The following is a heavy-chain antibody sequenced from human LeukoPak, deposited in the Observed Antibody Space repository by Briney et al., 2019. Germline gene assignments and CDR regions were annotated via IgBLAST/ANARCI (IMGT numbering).Heavy chain of an antibody. D-gene: IGHD3-9*01. CDR2: ISGSGSST. CDR1: GFTFSTYA. V-gene: IGHV3-23*01. Sequence: PGGSLRLSCAPSGFTFSTYAMNWVRQAPGKGLDWVSGISGSGSSTFYADSVKGRFTISRDNSKTTLYLQMNSLRAEDTAVYYCANVRYFDWYYFVHLGEGGLVTVSS. CDR3: ANVRYFDWYYFVH. J-gene: IGHJ4*02.